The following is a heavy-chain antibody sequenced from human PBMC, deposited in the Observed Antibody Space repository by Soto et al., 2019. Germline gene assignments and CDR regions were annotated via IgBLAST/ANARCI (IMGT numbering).Heavy chain of an antibody. J-gene: IGHJ6*02. D-gene: IGHD3-3*01. CDR3: ARGAFWSGSNYGMDV. CDR2: IYYSGST. V-gene: IGHV4-61*01. CDR1: GGSVSSGSYY. Sequence: QVQLQESGPGLVKPSETLSLTCTVSGGSVSSGSYYWSWIRQPPGKGLEWIGYIYYSGSTNYNPSLKSRVTISVDTSKNQVSLKLSSVTAADTAVYYCARGAFWSGSNYGMDVWGQGTTVTVSS.